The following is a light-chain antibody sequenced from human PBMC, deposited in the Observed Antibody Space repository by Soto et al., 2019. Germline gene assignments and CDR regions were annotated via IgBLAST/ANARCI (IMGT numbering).Light chain of an antibody. Sequence: DIPETQSPSSVSASVGDRVTITCRASQGLVSWLAWYQQKPGKAPKLLIYAASSFQSGVPSSFSGSASGTDFPLTSSRLQPEDFANYYCQQTSSFPLTFGGGTKVEIK. CDR2: AAS. CDR1: QGLVSW. J-gene: IGKJ4*01. CDR3: QQTSSFPLT. V-gene: IGKV1-12*01.